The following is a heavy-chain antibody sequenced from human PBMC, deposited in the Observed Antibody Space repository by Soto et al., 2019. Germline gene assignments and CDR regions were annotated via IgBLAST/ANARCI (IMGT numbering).Heavy chain of an antibody. CDR3: ARGRVPESGWCFDY. CDR1: GFTFSSYW. J-gene: IGHJ4*02. D-gene: IGHD6-19*01. V-gene: IGHV3-74*01. CDR2: ISSDGSKT. Sequence: EVQLVESGGGLVQPGGSLRLSCAVSGFTFSSYWMHWVRQAPGKGLVWVSRISSDGSKTSYGDSVKGRFTISRDSAKNTLYLQMNSLRAEDTAVYYCARGRVPESGWCFDYWGQRALVTVSS.